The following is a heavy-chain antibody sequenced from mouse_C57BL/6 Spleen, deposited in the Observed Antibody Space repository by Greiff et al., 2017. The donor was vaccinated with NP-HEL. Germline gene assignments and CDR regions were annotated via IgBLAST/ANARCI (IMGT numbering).Heavy chain of an antibody. CDR2: INPYNGGT. D-gene: IGHD1-1*01. V-gene: IGHV1-19*01. Sequence: EVKLQESGPVLVKPGASVKMSCKASGYTFTDYYMNWVKQSHGKSLEWIGVINPYNGGTSYNQKFKGKATLTVDKSSSTAYMELNSLTSEDSAVYYCARDYGSSPPGDWGQGTLVTVSA. CDR1: GYTFTDYY. J-gene: IGHJ3*01. CDR3: ARDYGSSPPGD.